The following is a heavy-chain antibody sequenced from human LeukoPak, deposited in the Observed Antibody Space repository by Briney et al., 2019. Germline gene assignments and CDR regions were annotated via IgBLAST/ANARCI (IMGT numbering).Heavy chain of an antibody. CDR3: ARHLFGTAAGPYYFDY. Sequence: SETLSLTCTVSGGSISSYYWSWIRQPPGKGLEWIGYIYYSGSTNYNPSLKSRVTISVDTSKNQFSLKLSSVTAADTAVYYCARHLFGTAAGPYYFDYWGQGTLVTVSS. D-gene: IGHD6-13*01. V-gene: IGHV4-59*01. CDR2: IYYSGST. J-gene: IGHJ4*02. CDR1: GGSISSYY.